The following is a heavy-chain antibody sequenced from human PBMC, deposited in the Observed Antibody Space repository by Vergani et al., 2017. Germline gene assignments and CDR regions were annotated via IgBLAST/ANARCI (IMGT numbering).Heavy chain of an antibody. D-gene: IGHD1-14*01. CDR3: ARDGMSPAEIDPKNAFHV. Sequence: QVQLQESGPGLVKPSETLSLTCTVSGYSISSGYYWGWIRQPPGKGLEWIGSIYHSGSTYYNPSLKRRINMSVDTSKNQFSLKLNSVTAADTAVYFCARDGMSPAEIDPKNAFHVWGQGTRVSV. V-gene: IGHV4-38-2*02. CDR2: IYHSGST. CDR1: GYSISSGYY. J-gene: IGHJ3*01.